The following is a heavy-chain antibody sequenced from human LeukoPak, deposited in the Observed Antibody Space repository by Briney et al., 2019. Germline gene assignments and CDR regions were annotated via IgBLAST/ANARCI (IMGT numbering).Heavy chain of an antibody. CDR1: GFTFSSYA. CDR3: AGDVLTWGFWGGGVDY. Sequence: PGGSLRLSCAASGFTFSSYAMHWVRQAPGKGLEWVAVISYDGSNKYYADSVKGRFTISRDNSKNTLYLQMNSLRAGDTAVFYVAGDVLTWGFWGGGVDYWGQGTLVTVSS. J-gene: IGHJ4*02. D-gene: IGHD3-16*01. V-gene: IGHV3-30*04. CDR2: ISYDGSNK.